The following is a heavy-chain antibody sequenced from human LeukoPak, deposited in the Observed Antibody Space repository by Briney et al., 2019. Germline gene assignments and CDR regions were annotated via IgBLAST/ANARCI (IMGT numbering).Heavy chain of an antibody. CDR1: GGSFSGYY. D-gene: IGHD1-26*01. CDR2: INHSGST. Sequence: SETLSLTCAVYGGSFSGYYWSWIRQPPGKGLEWIGEINHSGSTNYNPSLKSRVTISVDTSKNQLSLKLSSVTAADTAVYYCARVRRVGATPFDYWGQGTLVTVSS. V-gene: IGHV4-34*01. CDR3: ARVRRVGATPFDY. J-gene: IGHJ4*02.